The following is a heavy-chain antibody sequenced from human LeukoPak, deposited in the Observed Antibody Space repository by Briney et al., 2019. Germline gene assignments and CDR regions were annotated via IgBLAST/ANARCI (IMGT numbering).Heavy chain of an antibody. Sequence: PGGSLRLSCAASGFTFSDYWMTWVRQAPGKGLEWVANTKPDGSERYHVDSVKGRFTISRDNAKNSLYLQMNSLRVEDTAVYYCARGDLWFGELHTPHYYYYYGMDVWGQGTTVTVSS. CDR2: TKPDGSER. V-gene: IGHV3-7*01. J-gene: IGHJ6*02. CDR3: ARGDLWFGELHTPHYYYYYGMDV. CDR1: GFTFSDYW. D-gene: IGHD3-10*01.